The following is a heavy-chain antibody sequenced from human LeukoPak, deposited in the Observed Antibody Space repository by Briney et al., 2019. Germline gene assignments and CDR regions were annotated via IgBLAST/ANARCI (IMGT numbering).Heavy chain of an antibody. V-gene: IGHV1-2*02. CDR1: GYTFTGYF. D-gene: IGHD3-3*01. Sequence: ASVKVSCKASGYTFTGYFMHWVRQAPGQGLEWMGWINPDTGGTNYAQKFQGRVTLTRGTSISTAYMELSRLTSDDTAVYFCAVNWRSGFFDYWGQGTLVTVSS. CDR3: AVNWRSGFFDY. CDR2: INPDTGGT. J-gene: IGHJ4*02.